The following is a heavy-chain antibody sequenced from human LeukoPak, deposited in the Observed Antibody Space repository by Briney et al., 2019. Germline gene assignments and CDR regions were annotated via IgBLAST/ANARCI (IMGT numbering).Heavy chain of an antibody. CDR2: IWYDGSNK. Sequence: PGRSLRLSCAAPGHTFRNYGMHWVRQAPGKGQEWVAAIWYDGSNKYYADSVKGRFTISRDNSKNTLYLQMNSLRAEDTAVYYCAREYRITMVRGPRPPDYWGQGTLVTVSS. V-gene: IGHV3-33*01. J-gene: IGHJ4*02. CDR1: GHTFRNYG. CDR3: AREYRITMVRGPRPPDY. D-gene: IGHD3-10*01.